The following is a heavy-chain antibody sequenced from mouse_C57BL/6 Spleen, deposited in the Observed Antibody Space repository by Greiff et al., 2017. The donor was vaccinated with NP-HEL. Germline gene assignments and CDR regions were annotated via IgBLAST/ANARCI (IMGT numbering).Heavy chain of an antibody. D-gene: IGHD1-1*01. V-gene: IGHV1-69*01. CDR1: GYTFTSYW. Sequence: VQLQQPGAELVMPGASVKLSCKASGYTFTSYWMHWVKQRPGQGLEWIGEIDPSDSYTNYNQKFKGKSTLTVDKSSSTAYMQLSSLTSEDSAVYYCAFITTVEDYWGQGTTLTVSS. CDR2: IDPSDSYT. J-gene: IGHJ2*01. CDR3: AFITTVEDY.